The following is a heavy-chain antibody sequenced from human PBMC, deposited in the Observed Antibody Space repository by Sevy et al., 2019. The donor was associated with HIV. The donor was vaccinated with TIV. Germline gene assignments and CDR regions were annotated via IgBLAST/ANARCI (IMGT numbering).Heavy chain of an antibody. CDR3: ARDLDCSGGSCYSD. V-gene: IGHV4-61*02. J-gene: IGHJ4*02. CDR2: IYTSGST. CDR1: GGSISSGSYY. D-gene: IGHD2-15*01. Sequence: SETLSLTCTVSGGSISSGSYYWSWIRQPVGKGLEWIGRIYTSGSTNYNPSLKSRVTISVDTSKNQFSLKLSSVTAADTAVYYCARDLDCSGGSCYSDWGQGTLVTVSS.